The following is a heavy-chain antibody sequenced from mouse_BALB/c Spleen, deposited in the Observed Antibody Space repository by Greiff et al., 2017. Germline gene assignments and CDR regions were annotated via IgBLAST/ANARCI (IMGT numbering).Heavy chain of an antibody. D-gene: IGHD1-1*02. V-gene: IGHV5-6-5*01. J-gene: IGHJ2*01. CDR1: GFTFSSYA. Sequence: EVMLVESGGGLVKPGGSLKLSCAASGFTFSSYAMSWVRQTPEKRLEWVASISSGGSTYYPDSVKGRFTISRDNARNILYLQMSSLRSEDTAMYYCAREWYYFDYWGQGTTLTVSS. CDR3: AREWYYFDY. CDR2: ISSGGST.